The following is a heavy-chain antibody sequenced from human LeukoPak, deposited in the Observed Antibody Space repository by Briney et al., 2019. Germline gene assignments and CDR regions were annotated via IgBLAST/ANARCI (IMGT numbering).Heavy chain of an antibody. CDR1: GGSISSGDYY. CDR3: ARDGIYWFDP. Sequence: SETLSLTCTVSGGSISSGDYYWSWIRQPPGKGLEWIGYIYYSGSTNYNPSLKSRVTISVDTSKNQFSLKLSSVTAADTAVYYCARDGIYWFDPWGQGTLVTVSS. V-gene: IGHV4-61*08. CDR2: IYYSGST. J-gene: IGHJ5*02.